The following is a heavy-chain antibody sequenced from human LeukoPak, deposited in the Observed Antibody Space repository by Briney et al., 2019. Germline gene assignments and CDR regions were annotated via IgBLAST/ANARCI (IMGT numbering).Heavy chain of an antibody. CDR2: INPNSGGT. CDR1: GYTFTGYY. J-gene: IGHJ4*02. Sequence: GASVKVSCKASGYTFTGYYMHWVRQAPGQGLEWMGWINPNSGGTNYAQKFQGRVTMTRDTSISTAYMELSRLRSDDTAVYYCARAPSDFYSGSFGYWGQGTLVTVSS. CDR3: ARAPSDFYSGSFGY. D-gene: IGHD1-26*01. V-gene: IGHV1-2*02.